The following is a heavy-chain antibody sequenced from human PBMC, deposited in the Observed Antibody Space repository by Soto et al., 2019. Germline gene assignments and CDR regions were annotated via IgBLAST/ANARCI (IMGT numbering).Heavy chain of an antibody. J-gene: IGHJ4*02. CDR2: ISSSSSTI. CDR1: GFTFSSYS. V-gene: IGHV3-48*01. Sequence: EVQLVESGGGLVQPGGSLRLSCAASGFTFSSYSMNWVRQAPRKGLEWVSYISSSSSTIYYADSVKGRFTISRDNAKKSLYLQMNSLRAEDTAVYYCVRGEDYDILTGYPKPFDYWGQGTLDTVSS. D-gene: IGHD3-9*01. CDR3: VRGEDYDILTGYPKPFDY.